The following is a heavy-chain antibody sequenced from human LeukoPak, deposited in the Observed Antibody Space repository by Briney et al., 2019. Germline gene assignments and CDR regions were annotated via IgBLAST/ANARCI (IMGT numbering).Heavy chain of an antibody. CDR3: ARSSVRETPPNH. CDR2: IYSGGGT. CDR1: GFSVSGNY. J-gene: IGHJ5*02. V-gene: IGHV3-53*01. Sequence: PGGSLRLSCAASGFSVSGNYMSWVRQAPGKGLEWVSIIYSGGGTYYADSVKGRFTISRDESKNTLYLQMNSLRAEDTAVYYCARSSVRETPPNHWGQGTLVTVSS. D-gene: IGHD2-15*01.